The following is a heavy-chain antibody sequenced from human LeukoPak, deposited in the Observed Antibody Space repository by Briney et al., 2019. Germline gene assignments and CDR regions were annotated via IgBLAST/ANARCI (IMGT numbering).Heavy chain of an antibody. V-gene: IGHV3-49*03. Sequence: GGFLRLSCTASGFTFGDYAMSWFRQAPGKGLEWVGFIRSKAYGGTTEYAASVKGRFTISRDDSKSIAYLQMNSLKTEDTAVYYCTRGNYDFWSGYYTLDYWGQGTLVTVSS. CDR1: GFTFGDYA. J-gene: IGHJ4*02. CDR2: IRSKAYGGTT. CDR3: TRGNYDFWSGYYTLDY. D-gene: IGHD3-3*01.